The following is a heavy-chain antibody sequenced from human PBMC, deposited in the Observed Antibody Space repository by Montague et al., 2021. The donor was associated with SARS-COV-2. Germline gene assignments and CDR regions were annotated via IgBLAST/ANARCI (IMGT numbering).Heavy chain of an antibody. V-gene: IGHV3-66*01. CDR2: ISSSSVT. CDR1: GFTVSSTY. D-gene: IGHD3-10*01. CDR3: ARESSQFFGSGPLDY. J-gene: IGHJ4*02. Sequence: SLRLSCAASGFTVSSTYMNWVRQVPGKGLEWVSSISSSSVTYSADSLTGRFTISSDNSKNTVYLQMNSLRAEDTAVYFCARESSQFFGSGPLDYWSQGSLVTVSS.